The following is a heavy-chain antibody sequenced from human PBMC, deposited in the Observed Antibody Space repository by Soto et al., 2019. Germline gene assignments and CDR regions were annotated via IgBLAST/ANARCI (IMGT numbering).Heavy chain of an antibody. CDR3: ARVGVDTAMVTIEFDY. J-gene: IGHJ4*02. CDR1: GFTFSSYS. CDR2: ISSSSSTI. Sequence: PGGSLRLSCAASGFTFSSYSMNWVRQAPGKGLEWVSYISSSSSTIYYADSVKGRFTISRDNAKNSLYLQMNSLRDEDTAVYYCARVGVDTAMVTIEFDYWGQGTLVTVSS. V-gene: IGHV3-48*02. D-gene: IGHD5-18*01.